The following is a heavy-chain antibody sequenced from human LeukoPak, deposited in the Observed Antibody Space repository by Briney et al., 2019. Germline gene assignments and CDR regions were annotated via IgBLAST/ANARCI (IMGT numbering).Heavy chain of an antibody. D-gene: IGHD5-12*01. CDR2: ISYDGSNK. V-gene: IGHV3-30*04. J-gene: IGHJ4*02. CDR1: GFTFSSYA. Sequence: GGSLRLSCAASGFTFSSYAMHWVRQAPGKGLEWVAVISYDGSNKYYADSVKGRFTISRDNSKNTLYLQMNSLRAEDTAVYYCAKDSRRRSIVATMYFDYWGQGTLVTVSS. CDR3: AKDSRRRSIVATMYFDY.